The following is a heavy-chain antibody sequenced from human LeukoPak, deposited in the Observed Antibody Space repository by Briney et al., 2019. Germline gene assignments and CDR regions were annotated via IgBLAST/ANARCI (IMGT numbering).Heavy chain of an antibody. V-gene: IGHV3-15*01. CDR3: TTDLSYDMYYDFWSGYPYYFDY. CDR2: IKSETDGGTT. J-gene: IGHJ4*02. Sequence: GGSLRLSCAASGFTFSNAWMSWVRQAPGKGLEWVGRIKSETDGGTTDYAAPVKGRFTISRDDSKNTLYLQMNSLKTEDTAVYYCTTDLSYDMYYDFWSGYPYYFDYWGQGTLVTVSS. D-gene: IGHD3-3*01. CDR1: GFTFSNAW.